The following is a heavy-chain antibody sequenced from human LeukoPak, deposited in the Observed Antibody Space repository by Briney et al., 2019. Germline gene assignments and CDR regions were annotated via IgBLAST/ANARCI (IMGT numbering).Heavy chain of an antibody. CDR3: ATDSPETAAFDY. CDR1: GFIFSNYA. J-gene: IGHJ4*02. D-gene: IGHD1-1*01. CDR2: ISSDGSNQ. V-gene: IGHV3-30*04. Sequence: PGGSLRLSCAASGFIFSNYAMPWVRQAPGKGLEWVAIISSDGSNQYYADSVKGRFTISRDNAKNSLYLQMDSLRAEDTAVYYCATDSPETAAFDYWGQGTLVTVSS.